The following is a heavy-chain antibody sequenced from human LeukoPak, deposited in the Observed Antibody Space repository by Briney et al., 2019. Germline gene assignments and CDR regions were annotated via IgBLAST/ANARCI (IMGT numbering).Heavy chain of an antibody. CDR3: AKASTVTTPEGYFDY. CDR2: IRYDGTNK. J-gene: IGHJ4*02. CDR1: GFTYSSYG. Sequence: GGSLRLSCAASGFTYSSYGMNWVRQAPGKGLEWVAFIRYDGTNKYYADSVKGRFTISRDNSKNTLYLQMNSLRAEDTAVYYCAKASTVTTPEGYFDYWGQGTLVTVS. V-gene: IGHV3-30*02. D-gene: IGHD4-17*01.